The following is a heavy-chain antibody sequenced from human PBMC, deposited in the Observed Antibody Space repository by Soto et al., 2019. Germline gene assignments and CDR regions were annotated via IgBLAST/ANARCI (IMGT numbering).Heavy chain of an antibody. D-gene: IGHD6-13*01. Sequence: PGGSLRLSCAASGFTFSSYEMNWVRQAPGKGLEWVSYISYSGGTIHYADSVRGRFTISRDNAKNSLYLQMNSLRAEDTAVYYCARQSGGIAEDWGQGTLVTVSS. CDR3: ARQSGGIAED. CDR1: GFTFSSYE. V-gene: IGHV3-48*03. J-gene: IGHJ4*02. CDR2: ISYSGGTI.